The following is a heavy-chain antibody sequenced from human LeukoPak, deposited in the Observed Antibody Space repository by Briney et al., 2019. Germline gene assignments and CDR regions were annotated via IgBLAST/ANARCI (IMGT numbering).Heavy chain of an antibody. CDR3: ARDLGPRDY. V-gene: IGHV3-30*03. CDR1: GFTFSSYG. Sequence: GGSLRLSCAASGFTFSSYGMHWVRQAPGKGLEWVAVISYDGSNKYYADSVKGRFTISRDNSKNTLYLQMNSLRTEDTAVYYCARDLGPRDYWGQGTLVTVSS. CDR2: ISYDGSNK. J-gene: IGHJ4*02.